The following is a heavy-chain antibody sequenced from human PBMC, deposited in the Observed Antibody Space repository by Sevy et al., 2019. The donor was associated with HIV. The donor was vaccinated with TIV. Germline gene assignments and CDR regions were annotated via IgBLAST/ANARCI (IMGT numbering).Heavy chain of an antibody. CDR3: ARDGCSGGSCYVDY. J-gene: IGHJ4*02. Sequence: GGSLRLSCAASGFTFSDYYMSWIRQAPGKGLEWVSYISSSYTNYADSVKGRFTISRDNAKNSLYLQMNSLRAEDTAVYYCARDGCSGGSCYVDYWGQGTLVTVSS. V-gene: IGHV3-11*06. CDR2: ISSSYT. D-gene: IGHD2-15*01. CDR1: GFTFSDYY.